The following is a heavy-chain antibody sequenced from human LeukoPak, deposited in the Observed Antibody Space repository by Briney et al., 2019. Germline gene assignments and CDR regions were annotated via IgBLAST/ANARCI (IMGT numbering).Heavy chain of an antibody. Sequence: ASVKVSCKASGYTFTGYYMHWVRQAPGQGLEWMGWINPNSGGTNYAQKFQGRVTMTRDTSISTAYMELSRLRSDDTAVYYCARVDYCSSTSCYNYFDYWGQGTLVTVSS. CDR3: ARVDYCSSTSCYNYFDY. D-gene: IGHD2-2*02. V-gene: IGHV1-2*02. CDR1: GYTFTGYY. CDR2: INPNSGGT. J-gene: IGHJ4*02.